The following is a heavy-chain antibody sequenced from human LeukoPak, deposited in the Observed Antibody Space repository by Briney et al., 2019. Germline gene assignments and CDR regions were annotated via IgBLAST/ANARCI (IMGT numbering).Heavy chain of an antibody. V-gene: IGHV3-11*01. Sequence: GGSLRLSCAASGFTFSNFYMSWFRQAPGKGLEWLSYISGSGTNQHYADSVRGRFTISRGNAENSLSLQMDSLRAEDTAVYYCARPVSPNYFYYMDVWGKGTTVTVSS. CDR1: GFTFSNFY. D-gene: IGHD4-11*01. CDR3: ARPVSPNYFYYMDV. J-gene: IGHJ6*03. CDR2: ISGSGTNQ.